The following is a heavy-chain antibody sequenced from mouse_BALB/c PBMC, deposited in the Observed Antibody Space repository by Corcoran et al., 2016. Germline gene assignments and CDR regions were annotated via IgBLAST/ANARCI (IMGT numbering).Heavy chain of an antibody. D-gene: IGHD2-4*01. CDR1: GYTFTNYG. J-gene: IGHJ3*01. CDR2: INTYTGEP. V-gene: IGHV9-1*02. Sequence: QIQLVQSGPELKKPGETVKISCKASGYTFTNYGMNWVKQAPGKGLKWMGWINTYTGEPTYADDFKGRFAFSLETSASTAYLQINNRNNEDMATYFCARGGITPFAYWGQGTLVTVSA. CDR3: ARGGITPFAY.